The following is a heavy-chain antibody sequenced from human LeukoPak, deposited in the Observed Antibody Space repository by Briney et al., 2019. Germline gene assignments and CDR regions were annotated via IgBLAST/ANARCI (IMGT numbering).Heavy chain of an antibody. CDR2: INPNSGGT. J-gene: IGHJ4*02. Sequence: ASVKVSCKASGYTFTGYYMHWVRQAPGRGLEWMGWINPNSGGTNYAQKFQGRVTMTRDTSISTAYMELSRLRSDDTAVYYCATNPRDTAMVFSDYWGQGTLVTVSS. V-gene: IGHV1-2*02. D-gene: IGHD5-18*01. CDR1: GYTFTGYY. CDR3: ATNPRDTAMVFSDY.